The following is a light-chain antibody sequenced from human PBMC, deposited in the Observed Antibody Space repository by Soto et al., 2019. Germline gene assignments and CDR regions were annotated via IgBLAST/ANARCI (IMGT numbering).Light chain of an antibody. CDR2: WAS. V-gene: IGKV4-1*01. Sequence: DIVMTQSPDSLAVSLGERATINCKSSQTVLYSSNXKNYLAWYQQKPGQPPKLLIYWASTRESGVPDRFSGSGSGTDFTLTISSLQAEDVAVYYCQQYYSAPPYTFGQGTKLEIK. CDR1: QTVLYSSNXKNY. CDR3: QQYYSAPPYT. J-gene: IGKJ2*01.